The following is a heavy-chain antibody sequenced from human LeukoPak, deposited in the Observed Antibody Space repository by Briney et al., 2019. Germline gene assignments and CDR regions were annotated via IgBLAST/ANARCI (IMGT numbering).Heavy chain of an antibody. CDR3: ARGAVSGTYRYLY. V-gene: IGHV1-2*02. CDR1: GYTFSGYQ. CDR2: INPNSGDT. Sequence: ASVKVSCKASGYTFSGYQIHWVRQAPGQGLEWMGWINPNSGDTKYAQKFQGRVTMTSDTSTSTAYMELSRLSSDDTAVYSCARGAVSGTYRYLYWGQGTLVTVSS. D-gene: IGHD3-16*02. J-gene: IGHJ4*02.